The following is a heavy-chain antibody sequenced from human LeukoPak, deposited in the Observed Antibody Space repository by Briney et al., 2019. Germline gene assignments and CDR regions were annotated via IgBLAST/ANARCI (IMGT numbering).Heavy chain of an antibody. D-gene: IGHD2-15*01. CDR2: IYYSGST. V-gene: IGHV4-39*01. CDR1: GGSISSSSYY. J-gene: IGHJ4*02. CDR3: ARHSKVAGLNLDY. Sequence: SETLSLTCTVSGGSISSSSYYWGWIRQSPGKGLEWIGSIYYSGSTYYNPSLKSRVTISVDTPKNQFSLKLSSVTAADTAVYYCARHSKVAGLNLDYWGQGTLVTVSS.